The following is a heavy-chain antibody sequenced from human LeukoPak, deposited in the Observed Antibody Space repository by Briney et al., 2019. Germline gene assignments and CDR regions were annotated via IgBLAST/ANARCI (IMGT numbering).Heavy chain of an antibody. V-gene: IGHV3-9*01. Sequence: GGSLRHSCAASGFTFSSYSMNWVRQAPGKGLEWVSGISWNSGSIAYADSVKGRFTISRDNAKNSLYLQMNSLRPEDTALYYCAKDGGSYYGFDYWGQGTLVTVSS. J-gene: IGHJ4*02. CDR1: GFTFSSYS. D-gene: IGHD1-26*01. CDR2: ISWNSGSI. CDR3: AKDGGSYYGFDY.